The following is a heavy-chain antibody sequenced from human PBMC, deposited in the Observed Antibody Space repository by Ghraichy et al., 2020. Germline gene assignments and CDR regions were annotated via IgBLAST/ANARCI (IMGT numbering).Heavy chain of an antibody. Sequence: SVKVSCKASGGTFSSYAISWVRQAPGQGLEWMGGIIPIFGTANYAQKFQGRVTITADESTSTAYMELSSLRSEDTAVYYCAREAMKPPDQYCSGGSCSGGALDYWGQGTLVTVSS. CDR1: GGTFSSYA. V-gene: IGHV1-69*13. CDR3: AREAMKPPDQYCSGGSCSGGALDY. CDR2: IIPIFGTA. D-gene: IGHD2-15*01. J-gene: IGHJ4*02.